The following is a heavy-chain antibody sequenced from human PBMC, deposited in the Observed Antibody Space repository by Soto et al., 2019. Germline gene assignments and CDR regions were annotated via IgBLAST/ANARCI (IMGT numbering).Heavy chain of an antibody. V-gene: IGHV4-59*01. CDR2: IYYNGRT. J-gene: IGHJ4*02. Sequence: SETLSLTCNVSSGSIRSYYWSWMRQPPGRGLEWIGYIYYNGRTNYNPSLKSRVTMSIDMSKNQFSLKVNSVTTADTAVYFCAGELASQGLFDYWGQGTLFTVSS. CDR3: AGELASQGLFDY. CDR1: SGSIRSYY. D-gene: IGHD1-1*01.